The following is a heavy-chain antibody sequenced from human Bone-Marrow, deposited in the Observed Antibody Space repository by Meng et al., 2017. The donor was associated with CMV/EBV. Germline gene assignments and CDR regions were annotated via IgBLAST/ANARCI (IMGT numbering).Heavy chain of an antibody. J-gene: IGHJ6*02. Sequence: FTFSSYAMGWVRQAPGEGLEWVSAISGSGGSKYYADSVKGRFTISRDNSKNTLYLQMNSLRAEDTAVYYCAKEGERVYYYYYGMDVWGQGTTVTVSS. CDR1: FTFSSYA. CDR2: ISGSGGSK. CDR3: AKEGERVYYYYYGMDV. V-gene: IGHV3-23*01.